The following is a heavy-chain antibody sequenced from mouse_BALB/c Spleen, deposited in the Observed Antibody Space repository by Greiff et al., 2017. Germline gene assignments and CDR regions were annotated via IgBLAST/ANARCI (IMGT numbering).Heavy chain of an antibody. D-gene: IGHD1-2*01. J-gene: IGHJ1*01. V-gene: IGHV3-2*02. CDR2: ISYSGST. CDR1: GYSITSDYA. Sequence: EVKLVESGPGLVKPSQSLSLTCTVTGYSITSDYAWNWIRQFPGNKLEWMGYISYSGSTSYNPSLKSRISITRDTSKNQFFLQLNSVTTEDTATYYCARPTATGWYFDVWGAGTTVTVSS. CDR3: ARPTATGWYFDV.